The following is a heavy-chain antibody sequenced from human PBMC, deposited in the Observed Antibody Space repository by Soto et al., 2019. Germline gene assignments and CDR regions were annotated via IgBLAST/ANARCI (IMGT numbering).Heavy chain of an antibody. CDR3: AKDRGYSGYDNWFDS. CDR1: GFTFGSYS. Sequence: PGGSLRLSCAASGFTFGSYSMSWVRQAPGQGLEWVSGISGYGGTTYYADYVKGRFTISRDNSENTVYLQMNSLRAEDTAVYYCAKDRGYSGYDNWFDSWGQGTLVTVSS. D-gene: IGHD5-12*01. J-gene: IGHJ5*01. CDR2: ISGYGGTT. V-gene: IGHV3-23*01.